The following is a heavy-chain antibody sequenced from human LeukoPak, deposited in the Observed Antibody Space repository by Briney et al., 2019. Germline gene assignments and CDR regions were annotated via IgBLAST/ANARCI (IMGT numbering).Heavy chain of an antibody. V-gene: IGHV1-8*01. D-gene: IGHD2-21*02. CDR3: ARSYCGGDCYAPYYYYGMDV. Sequence: ASVKVSCKASGYTFTSYDINWVRQATGQGLERMGWMNPNSGNTGYAQKFQGRVTMTRNTSISTAYMELSSPRSEDTAVYYCARSYCGGDCYAPYYYYGMDVWGQGTTVTVSS. CDR1: GYTFTSYD. J-gene: IGHJ6*02. CDR2: MNPNSGNT.